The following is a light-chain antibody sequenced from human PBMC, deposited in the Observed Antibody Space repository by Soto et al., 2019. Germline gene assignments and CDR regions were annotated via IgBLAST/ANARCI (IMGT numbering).Light chain of an antibody. CDR2: DTS. CDR3: QQRSTWLPCT. J-gene: IGKJ5*01. V-gene: IGKV3-11*01. Sequence: IGGTQFQSALSRSPGEISTLSCTSSQSVSTYLAWYQQKPGQAPRLLIFDTSNRATGIPARFSGSGTGTDFTLTISSLQPEEFAVYYCQQRSTWLPCTFGQGTRLEIK. CDR1: QSVSTY.